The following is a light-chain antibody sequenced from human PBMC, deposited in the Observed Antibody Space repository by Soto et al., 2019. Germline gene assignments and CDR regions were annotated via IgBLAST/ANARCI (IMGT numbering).Light chain of an antibody. J-gene: IGLJ1*01. Sequence: QSVLTQTASVSGSPGQSITISCTGTASDVGAYNYVSWYQHHPDKAPKLMIYEVRNRPSGVSNRFSGSKSVNTASLTISGLQPEDEADYYCGSYATSDTFVFGTGTRSPS. CDR3: GSYATSDTFV. V-gene: IGLV2-14*01. CDR2: EVR. CDR1: ASDVGAYNY.